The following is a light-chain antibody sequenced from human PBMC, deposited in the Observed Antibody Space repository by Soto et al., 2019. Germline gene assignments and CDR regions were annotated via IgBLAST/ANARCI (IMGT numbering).Light chain of an antibody. CDR2: AAS. V-gene: IGKV1-12*01. J-gene: IGKJ4*01. CDR1: QGITSW. CDR3: QQPSSFPLT. Sequence: DIPMTQSPSSVSASVGDRGTITCRAGQGITSWLAWYQQKPGRAPKLLIYAASSLQSGIPSRFGGSGFGRDFALTISSHQPEDFAIYFCQQPSSFPLTFGGGTKVEIK.